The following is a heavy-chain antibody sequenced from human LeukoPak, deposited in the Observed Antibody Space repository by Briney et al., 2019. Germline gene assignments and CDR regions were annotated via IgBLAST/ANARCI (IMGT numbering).Heavy chain of an antibody. Sequence: GASVKVSCKAFGYTFTSNYMHWVRQAPGQGLEWMGWISAYNGNTNYAQNLQGRVTLTTDTSTSTAYMELRSLRSDDTAVYYCARQGYGVTSQGAADYWGQGTLVTVSS. CDR1: GYTFTSNY. J-gene: IGHJ4*02. CDR3: ARQGYGVTSQGAADY. D-gene: IGHD4-23*01. CDR2: ISAYNGNT. V-gene: IGHV1-18*04.